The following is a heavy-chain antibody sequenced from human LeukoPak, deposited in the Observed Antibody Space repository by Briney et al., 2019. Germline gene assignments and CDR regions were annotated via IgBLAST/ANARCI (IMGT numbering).Heavy chain of an antibody. V-gene: IGHV3-30*02. CDR3: AKDKAYYYDSSGYLDDY. Sequence: GGSLRLSCAASGFTFSSFGMHWVRQAPGKGLEWVAFIRYDGSNKYYADSVKGRFTISRDNSKNTLYVLMNSLRAEDTAVYYRAKDKAYYYDSSGYLDDYWGQATLVTVSS. CDR1: GFTFSSFG. D-gene: IGHD3-22*01. J-gene: IGHJ4*02. CDR2: IRYDGSNK.